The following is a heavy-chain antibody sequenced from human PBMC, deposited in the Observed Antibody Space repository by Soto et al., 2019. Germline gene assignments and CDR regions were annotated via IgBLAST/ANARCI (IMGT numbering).Heavy chain of an antibody. J-gene: IGHJ4*02. CDR2: IYWDDDK. CDR1: FFSLDTSGVG. D-gene: IGHD5-12*01. CDR3: ARRPREYSGYIHGGYFDF. Sequence: QITLKESGPTVVKPTQTLTLTCTFSFFSLDTSGVGVGWIGQPPGKALERLALIYWDDDKRYNPSLKSRLTISEETSKIQVVLTMNTMDPVETATYYCARRPREYSGYIHGGYFDFWGKGTLVTVS. V-gene: IGHV2-5*02.